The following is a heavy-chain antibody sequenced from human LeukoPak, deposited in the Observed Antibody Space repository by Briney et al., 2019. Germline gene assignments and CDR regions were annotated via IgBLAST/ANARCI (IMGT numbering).Heavy chain of an antibody. CDR1: GGSISSSNW. CDR3: ARVKGYSGSFN. V-gene: IGHV4-4*02. CDR2: IDHSGST. J-gene: IGHJ4*02. D-gene: IGHD1-26*01. Sequence: SGTLSLTCAVSGGSISSSNWWRWVRQPPGKGLEWTGEIDHSGSTNYNPSLKSRVTISVDNSKNQLSLKLNTLTAADTAVYYCARVKGYSGSFNWGQGTLVTVSS.